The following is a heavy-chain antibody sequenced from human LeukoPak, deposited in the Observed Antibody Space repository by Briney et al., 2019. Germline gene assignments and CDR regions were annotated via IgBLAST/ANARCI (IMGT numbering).Heavy chain of an antibody. V-gene: IGHV3-23*01. D-gene: IGHD3-22*01. CDR3: AKVPYDSSGYYYFDY. CDR2: IGGSGDST. J-gene: IGHJ4*02. CDR1: GFTFSSYA. Sequence: GGSLRLSCAASGFTFSSYAMSWVRQAPGKGLEWVSAIGGSGDSTYYADSVKGRFTISRDNSKNTLYLQMNSLRAEDTAVYYCAKVPYDSSGYYYFDYWGQGTLVTVSS.